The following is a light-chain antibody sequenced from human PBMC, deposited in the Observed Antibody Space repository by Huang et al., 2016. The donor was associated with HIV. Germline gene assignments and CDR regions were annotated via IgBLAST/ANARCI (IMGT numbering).Light chain of an antibody. Sequence: IQLTQSPSSLSASVGDRVTITCRASQDISSYLAWYQQKPGKAPKPLIYAASTLQSGVPSRFSGSGSGTDFTLTISSLQPEDFATYYCQQLNNYPRTFGQGTKVEIK. CDR3: QQLNNYPRT. CDR1: QDISSY. J-gene: IGKJ1*01. V-gene: IGKV1-9*01. CDR2: AAS.